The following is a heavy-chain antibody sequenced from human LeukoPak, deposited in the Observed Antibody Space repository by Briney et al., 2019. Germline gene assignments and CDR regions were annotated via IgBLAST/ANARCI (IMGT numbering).Heavy chain of an antibody. Sequence: GGSLRLSCAVSGFTFSNYAMSWVRQAPGKGLEWVSAISGRGGSTYYADSVKGRFTISRDNSKNTLYLQMSSLRAEDTAVHYCVKGREVGATSLMGDAFDIWGQGTMVTVSS. CDR3: VKGREVGATSLMGDAFDI. V-gene: IGHV3-23*01. J-gene: IGHJ3*02. CDR2: ISGRGGST. D-gene: IGHD1-26*01. CDR1: GFTFSNYA.